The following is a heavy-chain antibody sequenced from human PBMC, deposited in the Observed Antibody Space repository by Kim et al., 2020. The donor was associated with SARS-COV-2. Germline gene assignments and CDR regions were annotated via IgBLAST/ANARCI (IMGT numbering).Heavy chain of an antibody. J-gene: IGHJ4*02. Sequence: ASSVKGRFTISRDNSKNTLYLQMGSLRAEDMAVYYCARAPGIAAAYFDYWGQGTLVTVSS. CDR3: ARAPGIAAAYFDY. D-gene: IGHD6-13*01. V-gene: IGHV3-64*01.